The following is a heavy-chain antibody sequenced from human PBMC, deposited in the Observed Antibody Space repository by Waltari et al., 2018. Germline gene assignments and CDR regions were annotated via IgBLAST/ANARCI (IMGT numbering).Heavy chain of an antibody. Sequence: QVQLVESGGGVVQPGRSLRLSCAASGFTFSSYGMHWVRQAPGKGLEWVAVIWYDGSNKYYADSVKGRFTISRDNSKNTLYLQMNSLRAEDTAMYYCAKKGYDSSGWYFDYWGQGTLVTVSS. J-gene: IGHJ4*02. V-gene: IGHV3-30*18. D-gene: IGHD3-22*01. CDR1: GFTFSSYG. CDR3: AKKGYDSSGWYFDY. CDR2: IWYDGSNK.